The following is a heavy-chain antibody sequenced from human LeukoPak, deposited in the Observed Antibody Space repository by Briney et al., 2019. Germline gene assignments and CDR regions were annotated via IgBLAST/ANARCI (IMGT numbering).Heavy chain of an antibody. Sequence: SVKVSCKASGGTFSSYAISWVRQAPGQGLEWMGRIIPILGIANYAQKFQGRVTITADKSTSTAHMELGSLRSEDTAVYYCAREPNDYGDYFYHHWGQGTLVTVSS. V-gene: IGHV1-69*04. CDR1: GGTFSSYA. CDR2: IIPILGIA. J-gene: IGHJ4*02. D-gene: IGHD4-17*01. CDR3: AREPNDYGDYFYHH.